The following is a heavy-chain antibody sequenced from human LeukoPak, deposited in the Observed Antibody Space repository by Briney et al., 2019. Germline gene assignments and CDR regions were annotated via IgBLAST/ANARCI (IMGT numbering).Heavy chain of an antibody. CDR3: ARSGLFDAFDI. J-gene: IGHJ3*02. CDR2: INHSGST. CDR1: GGSFSGYY. D-gene: IGHD4/OR15-4a*01. V-gene: IGHV4-34*01. Sequence: PSETLSLTCAVYGGSFSGYYWSWIRQPPGKGLEWIGEINHSGSTNYNPSLKSRVTISVDTSKNQFSLKLSSVTAAETAVYYCARSGLFDAFDIWGQGTMVTVSS.